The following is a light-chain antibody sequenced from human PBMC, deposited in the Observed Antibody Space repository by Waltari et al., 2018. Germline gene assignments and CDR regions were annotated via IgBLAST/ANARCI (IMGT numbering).Light chain of an antibody. CDR3: SSQTLDGLVL. J-gene: IGLJ2*01. Sequence: QSALTQPASVSGSPGQSITLPCSGVGSAVGASASVSWHQHHPGKAPQVIIYDVTNRPSGVSDRFSASKSANTASLTISRLQPEDEADYYCSSQTLDGLVLFGGGTRLTVL. CDR2: DVT. V-gene: IGLV2-14*03. CDR1: GSAVGASAS.